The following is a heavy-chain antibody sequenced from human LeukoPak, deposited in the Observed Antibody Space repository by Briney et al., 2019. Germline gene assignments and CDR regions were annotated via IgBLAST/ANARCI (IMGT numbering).Heavy chain of an antibody. D-gene: IGHD3-10*01. Sequence: GGSLRLSCAASGFTFSHYWMSWVRQAPGKGLEWVANIKQDGSEKNYVDSVKGRFSISRDNAKNSLYLQMNILRAEDTAVYYCARDLYASGSYDYWGQGTLVTVSS. V-gene: IGHV3-7*04. CDR1: GFTFSHYW. J-gene: IGHJ4*02. CDR3: ARDLYASGSYDY. CDR2: IKQDGSEK.